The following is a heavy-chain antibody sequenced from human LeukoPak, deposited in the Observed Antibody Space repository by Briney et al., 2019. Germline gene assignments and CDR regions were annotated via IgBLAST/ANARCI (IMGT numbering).Heavy chain of an antibody. CDR1: GFTSSSYS. D-gene: IGHD3-9*01. V-gene: IGHV3-21*01. CDR3: ATGLSHYDILTGYYISPPLN. CDR2: ISSSSSYI. Sequence: GGSLRLSCAASGFTSSSYSMNWVRQAPGKGLEWVSSISSSSSYIYYADSVQGRFTISRDNAKSSLYLQMNSLRAEDTAVYYCATGLSHYDILTGYYISPPLNWGQGTLVTVSS. J-gene: IGHJ4*02.